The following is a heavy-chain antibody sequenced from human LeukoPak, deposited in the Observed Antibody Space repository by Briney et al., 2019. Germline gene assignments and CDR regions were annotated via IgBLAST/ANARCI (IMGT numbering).Heavy chain of an antibody. J-gene: IGHJ4*02. CDR3: ARVRYTYGYVPDC. D-gene: IGHD5-18*01. V-gene: IGHV4-38-2*02. Sequence: SETLSLTCTVSGYSISSGYYWGWIRQPPGKGLEWIGSIYHSGSTYYNPSLKSRVTISVDTSKNQFSLKLNSVTAADTAVYYCARVRYTYGYVPDCWGQGTLVSVSS. CDR2: IYHSGST. CDR1: GYSISSGYY.